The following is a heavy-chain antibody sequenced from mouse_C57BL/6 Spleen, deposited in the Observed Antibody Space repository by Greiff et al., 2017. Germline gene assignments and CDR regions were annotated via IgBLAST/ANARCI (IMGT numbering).Heavy chain of an antibody. CDR1: GYTFTNYW. D-gene: IGHD2-4*01. CDR2: IYPGGGYT. J-gene: IGHJ2*01. Sequence: QVQLKQSGAELVRPGTSVKMSCKASGYTFTNYWIGWAKQRPGHGLEWIGDIYPGGGYTNYNEKFKGKATLTADKASSTAYMQFSSLTSADSAIYYCSRGGIYYDYGYYFDYWGQGTTLTVSS. CDR3: SRGGIYYDYGYYFDY. V-gene: IGHV1-63*01.